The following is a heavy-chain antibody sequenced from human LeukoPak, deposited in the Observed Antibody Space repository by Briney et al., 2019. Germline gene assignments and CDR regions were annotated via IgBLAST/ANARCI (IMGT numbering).Heavy chain of an antibody. Sequence: GGSLRLSCATSGFPFSDFSMSWVRQAPGKGLEWISTTNSGGTSTYYAESVKGRFTISRDNSKNTLYLQMNSLRAEDTAVYYCAKSYCGGDCDRDGVGYWGQGTLVTVSS. J-gene: IGHJ4*02. CDR3: AKSYCGGDCDRDGVGY. V-gene: IGHV3-23*01. CDR1: GFPFSDFS. D-gene: IGHD2-21*02. CDR2: TNSGGTST.